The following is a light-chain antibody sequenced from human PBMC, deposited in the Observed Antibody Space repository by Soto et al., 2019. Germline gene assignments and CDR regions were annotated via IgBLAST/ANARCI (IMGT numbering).Light chain of an antibody. CDR2: GNS. Sequence: VLTQPPSVSGAPGQRVTISCTGSSSNIGAGFDVHWYQQLPGTAPKLLIYGNSNRPSGVPDRFSGSRSGTSASLAITGLQAEDEADYYCQSYDSSLTGSKVFXSGTNVTVL. J-gene: IGLJ1*01. V-gene: IGLV1-40*01. CDR1: SSNIGAGFD. CDR3: QSYDSSLTGSKV.